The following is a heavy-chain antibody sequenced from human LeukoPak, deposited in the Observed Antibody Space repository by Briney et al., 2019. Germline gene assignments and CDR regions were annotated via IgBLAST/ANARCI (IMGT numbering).Heavy chain of an antibody. CDR1: GYTFTAYY. J-gene: IGHJ5*02. CDR3: VREARATADT. CDR2: INCGSGDT. V-gene: IGHV1-2*02. Sequence: GASVKVSCKASGYTFTAYYMHWVRQAPGQGLEWMGWINCGSGDTNYAQKFQGRVTVTRDTFITTTYMEVTNLNSDDTALYYCVREARATADTWGQGTQVTVSS. D-gene: IGHD1-26*01.